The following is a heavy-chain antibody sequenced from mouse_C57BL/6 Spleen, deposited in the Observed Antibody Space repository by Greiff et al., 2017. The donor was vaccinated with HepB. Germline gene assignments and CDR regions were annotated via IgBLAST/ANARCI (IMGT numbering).Heavy chain of an antibody. CDR3: ARHAPTNYYGSSYYFDY. V-gene: IGHV5-12*01. D-gene: IGHD1-1*01. Sequence: EVHLVESGGGLVQPGGSLKLSCAASGFTFSDYYMYWVRQTPEKRLEWVAYISNGGGSTYYPDTVKGRFTISRDNAKNTLYLQMSRLKSEDTAMYYCARHAPTNYYGSSYYFDYWGQGTTLTVSS. CDR1: GFTFSDYY. J-gene: IGHJ2*01. CDR2: ISNGGGST.